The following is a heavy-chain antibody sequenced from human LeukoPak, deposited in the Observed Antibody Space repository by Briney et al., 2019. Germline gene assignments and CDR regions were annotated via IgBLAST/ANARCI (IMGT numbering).Heavy chain of an antibody. CDR3: AKEAEYSSSSPVDY. CDR1: GFTFSSNA. CDR2: ISGSGGST. V-gene: IGHV3-23*01. J-gene: IGHJ4*02. D-gene: IGHD6-6*01. Sequence: AGGSLRLSCAASGFTFSSNAMSWVSQAQGKGLEWVSAISGSGGSTYYADSVKGRFTVSRDNSKNTLYLQMNSLRAEDTAVYYCAKEAEYSSSSPVDYWGQGTLVTVSS.